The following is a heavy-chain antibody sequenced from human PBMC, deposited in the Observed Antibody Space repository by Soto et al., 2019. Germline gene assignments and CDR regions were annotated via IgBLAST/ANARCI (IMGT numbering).Heavy chain of an antibody. CDR2: IYQTGST. D-gene: IGHD6-6*01. CDR3: ARVSSSSALGMDV. V-gene: IGHV4-4*02. J-gene: IGHJ6*02. Sequence: TWVRQPPGKGLDWIGEIYQTGSTSYNPSLESRVTISIDKSKNQFSLKLRSVTAADTAVYYCARVSSSSALGMDVWGQATTATFSS.